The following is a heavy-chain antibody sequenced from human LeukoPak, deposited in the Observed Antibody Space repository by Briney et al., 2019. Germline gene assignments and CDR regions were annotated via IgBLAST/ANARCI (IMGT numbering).Heavy chain of an antibody. CDR1: GFTFSTYW. CDR3: ARDPLRRFDY. Sequence: GGSLRLSCAASGFTFSTYWMTWVRQAPGKGLEWVANIKNDGSEKYYVDSVKGRFTISRDNAKNSLYLQMNSLRAEDTAVYYCARDPLRRFDYWGQGTLVTVSS. CDR2: IKNDGSEK. D-gene: IGHD4-17*01. V-gene: IGHV3-7*01. J-gene: IGHJ4*02.